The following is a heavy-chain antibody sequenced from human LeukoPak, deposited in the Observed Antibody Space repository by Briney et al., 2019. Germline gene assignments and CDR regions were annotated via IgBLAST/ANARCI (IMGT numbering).Heavy chain of an antibody. CDR3: ARSGYNFGHPFDY. CDR2: TSYDGSNE. CDR1: GFTFSSYA. D-gene: IGHD5-18*01. J-gene: IGHJ4*02. V-gene: IGHV3-30-3*01. Sequence: GRSLRISCAASGFTFSSYAMHWVRQAPGKGLEWVALTSYDGSNEYYADFVKGRFTISRDNSKNTLYLQMSSLGSEDTAVYYCARSGYNFGHPFDYWGQGTLVTVSS.